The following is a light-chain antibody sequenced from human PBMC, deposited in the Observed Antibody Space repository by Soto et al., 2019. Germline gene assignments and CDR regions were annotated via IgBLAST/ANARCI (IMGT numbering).Light chain of an antibody. CDR2: EVS. Sequence: QSVLTQPASVSGSPGQSITISCTGTRSDVGGYNYVSWYQQHPGKAPKLMIYEVSNRPSGVSNRFSGSKSGNTASLTISGLQAEDEADYYCSSYTSSSTLNWVFGGGTQLTVL. CDR3: SSYTSSSTLNWV. CDR1: RSDVGGYNY. J-gene: IGLJ3*02. V-gene: IGLV2-14*01.